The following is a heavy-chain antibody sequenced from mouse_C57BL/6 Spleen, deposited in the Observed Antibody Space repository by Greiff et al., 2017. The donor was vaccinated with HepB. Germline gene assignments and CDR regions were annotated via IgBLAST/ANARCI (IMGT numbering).Heavy chain of an antibody. J-gene: IGHJ2*01. Sequence: EVHLVESGGDLVKPGGSLKLSCAASGFTFSSYGMSWVRQTPDKRLEWVATISSGGSYTYYPDSVKGRFTISRDNAKNTLYLQMSSLKSEDTAMYYCARHANYDFDYWGQGTTLTVSS. CDR1: GFTFSSYG. V-gene: IGHV5-6*01. CDR3: ARHANYDFDY. CDR2: ISSGGSYT. D-gene: IGHD2-4*01.